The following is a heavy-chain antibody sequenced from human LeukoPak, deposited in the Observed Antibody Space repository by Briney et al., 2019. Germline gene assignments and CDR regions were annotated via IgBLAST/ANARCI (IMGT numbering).Heavy chain of an antibody. J-gene: IGHJ4*02. CDR3: ASKAYGSGRTFDY. V-gene: IGHV4-4*02. CDR1: GGSISSSNW. Sequence: SGTPSLTCAVSGGSISSSNWWSWVRQPPGKGLEWIGEIYHSGSTNSNPSLKSRVTISVDKSKNQFSLKLSSVTAADTAVYYCASKAYGSGRTFDYWGQGTLVTVSS. CDR2: IYHSGST. D-gene: IGHD3-10*01.